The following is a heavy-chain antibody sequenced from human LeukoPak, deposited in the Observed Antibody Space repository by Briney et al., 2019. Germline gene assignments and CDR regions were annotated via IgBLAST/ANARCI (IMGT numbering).Heavy chain of an antibody. CDR2: INPNSGDT. V-gene: IGHV1-2*02. CDR3: ARLVCLEWLCLYYYYYMDV. CDR1: GYTFTDYY. D-gene: IGHD3-3*01. Sequence: GVSVKVSCKASGYTFTDYYINWVRQAPGQGLEWIGWINPNSGDTNYAQKFQGRVTMTRDTSISTAYMELSRLRSDDTAVYYCARLVCLEWLCLYYYYYMDVWGKGTTVTVSS. J-gene: IGHJ6*03.